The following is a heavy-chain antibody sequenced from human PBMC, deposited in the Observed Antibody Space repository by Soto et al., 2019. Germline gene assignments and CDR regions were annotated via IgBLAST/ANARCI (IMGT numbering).Heavy chain of an antibody. J-gene: IGHJ3*02. CDR3: AKDRSSGWFLGDRDAFDI. CDR1: GFTFSSYA. Sequence: EVQLLESGGGLVQPGGSLRLSCAASGFTFSSYAMSWVRQAPGKGLEWVSAISGSGGSTYYADSVKGRFTISRDNSKNTLYLQMNSLRAEDTAVYYCAKDRSSGWFLGDRDAFDIWGQGTMVTVSS. CDR2: ISGSGGST. V-gene: IGHV3-23*01. D-gene: IGHD6-19*01.